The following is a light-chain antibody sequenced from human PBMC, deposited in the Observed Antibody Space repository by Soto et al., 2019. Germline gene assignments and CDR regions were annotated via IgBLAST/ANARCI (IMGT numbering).Light chain of an antibody. CDR3: QQYNTYSSRT. Sequence: DIQMTQSPSTLSGSVGNRVTITCRASQTISRWLAWYQQQPGKAHTLLIYDASNLASGVPSRFSGSASGTEFTLTISSLQPHDFAIYYCQQYNTYSSRTFGQGTKVDIK. V-gene: IGKV1-5*01. CDR2: DAS. CDR1: QTISRW. J-gene: IGKJ1*01.